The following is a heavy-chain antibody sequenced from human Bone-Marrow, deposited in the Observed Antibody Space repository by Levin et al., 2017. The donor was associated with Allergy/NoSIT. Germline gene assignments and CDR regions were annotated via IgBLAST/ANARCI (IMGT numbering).Heavy chain of an antibody. CDR3: ARDRSSTFGVELGS. D-gene: IGHD3-3*01. V-gene: IGHV3-33*01. Sequence: GSLRLSCAASGFNFGSYGMHWVRQAPGKGLEWVAAVWYDGSEKFYADSVKGRFTISRDRSQNTVSLQMNSLRFEDTAVYFCARDRSSTFGVELGSWGQGTLVTVSS. J-gene: IGHJ5*02. CDR1: GFNFGSYG. CDR2: VWYDGSEK.